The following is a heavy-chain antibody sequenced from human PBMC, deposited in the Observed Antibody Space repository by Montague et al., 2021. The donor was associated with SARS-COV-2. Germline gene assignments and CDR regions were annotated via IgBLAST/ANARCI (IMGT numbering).Heavy chain of an antibody. Sequence: SETLSLTCTVSGGSISSSSYYWGWIRQPPGQGLEWIGSIYYSGSTYYYPSLKSRVSISLDTSKNQFSLKLSSVPAADTAEYYCARHERQWLRLYPYYFDYWGQGTLVTVSS. CDR2: IYYSGST. J-gene: IGHJ4*02. D-gene: IGHD5-12*01. CDR3: ARHERQWLRLYPYYFDY. V-gene: IGHV4-39*01. CDR1: GGSISSSSYY.